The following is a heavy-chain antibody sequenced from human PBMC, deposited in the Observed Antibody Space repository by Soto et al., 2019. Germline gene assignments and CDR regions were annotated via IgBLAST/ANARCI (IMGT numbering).Heavy chain of an antibody. Sequence: PVGSLRLSCAASGLTFSSNAIRWVRQAPGKGLEWVSSINGNGGNTNYAESVKGRFTISRDNSKSTLYLQMNSLRAEDTAVYYCAKLINSDSDYWGQGTLVT. CDR3: AKLINSDSDY. D-gene: IGHD4-4*01. J-gene: IGHJ4*02. V-gene: IGHV3-23*01. CDR1: GLTFSSNA. CDR2: INGNGGNT.